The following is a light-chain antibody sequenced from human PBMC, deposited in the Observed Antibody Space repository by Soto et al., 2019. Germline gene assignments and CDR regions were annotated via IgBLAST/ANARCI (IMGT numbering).Light chain of an antibody. CDR2: AAS. CDR1: QGISSY. CDR3: QQYYNYPRT. Sequence: AIRMTQSPSSLSASTGDRVTITCRASQGISSYLAWYQQKPGKAPKLLIYAASTLQSGVPSRFRGSGSGTDFTLTISCLQSEDFATYYCQQYYNYPRTFGQGTKVEIK. V-gene: IGKV1-8*01. J-gene: IGKJ1*01.